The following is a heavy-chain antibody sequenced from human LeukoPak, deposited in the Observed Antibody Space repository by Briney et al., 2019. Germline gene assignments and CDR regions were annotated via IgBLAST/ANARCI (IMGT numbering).Heavy chain of an antibody. J-gene: IGHJ6*04. CDR2: ISAYNGNT. D-gene: IGHD2-2*01. Sequence: GSVKVSCKASGYTFTSYGISWVRQAPGQGLEWMGWISAYNGNTNYAQKLQGRVTMTTDTSTSTAYMELRSLRSDDTAVYYCARDARYCSSTSCYGPEVYYYYYGMDVWGKGTTVTVSS. V-gene: IGHV1-18*04. CDR3: ARDARYCSSTSCYGPEVYYYYYGMDV. CDR1: GYTFTSYG.